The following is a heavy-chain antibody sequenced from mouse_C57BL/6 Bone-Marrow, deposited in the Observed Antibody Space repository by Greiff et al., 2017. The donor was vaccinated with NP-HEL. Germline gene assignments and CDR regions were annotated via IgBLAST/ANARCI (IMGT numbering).Heavy chain of an antibody. CDR1: GYTFTSYT. V-gene: IGHV1-4*01. D-gene: IGHD1-1*01. J-gene: IGHJ1*03. Sequence: VKLVESGAELARPGASVKMSCKASGYTFTSYTMHWVKQRPGQGLEWIGYINPSSGYTKYNQKFKDKATLTADKSSSTAYMQLSSLTSEDSAVYYCARWDLDYYGSSYDWYFDVWGTGTTVTVSS. CDR3: ARWDLDYYGSSYDWYFDV. CDR2: INPSSGYT.